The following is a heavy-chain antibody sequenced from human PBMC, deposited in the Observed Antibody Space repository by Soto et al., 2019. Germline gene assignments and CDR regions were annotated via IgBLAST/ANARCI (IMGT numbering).Heavy chain of an antibody. J-gene: IGHJ5*02. V-gene: IGHV1-69*13. CDR3: ARTDYDFWSGSLTPNDNWFDP. CDR1: GGTFSSYA. Sequence: SVKVSCKASGGTFSSYAISWVRQAPGQGLEWMGGIIPIFGTANYAQKFQGRVTITADESTSTAYMELSSLRSEDTAVYECARTDYDFWSGSLTPNDNWFDPWGQGTLVTVSS. CDR2: IIPIFGTA. D-gene: IGHD3-3*01.